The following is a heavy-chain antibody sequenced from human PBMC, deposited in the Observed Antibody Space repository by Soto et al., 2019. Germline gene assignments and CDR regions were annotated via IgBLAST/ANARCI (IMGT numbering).Heavy chain of an antibody. CDR3: AWGRQQLADYYYYGMDV. CDR1: GGSISSGGYY. V-gene: IGHV4-31*03. D-gene: IGHD6-13*01. J-gene: IGHJ6*02. CDR2: IYYSGST. Sequence: SETLSLTCTVSGGSISSGGYYWSWIRQHPGKGLEWIGYIYYSGSTYYNPPLKSRVTISVDTSKNQFSLKLSSVTAADTAVYYCAWGRQQLADYYYYGMDVWGQGTTVTVSS.